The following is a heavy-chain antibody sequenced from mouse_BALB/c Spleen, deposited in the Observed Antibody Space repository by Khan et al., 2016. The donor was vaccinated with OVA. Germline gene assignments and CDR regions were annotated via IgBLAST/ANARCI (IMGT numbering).Heavy chain of an antibody. V-gene: IGHV2-9*02. CDR1: GFSLTSYG. J-gene: IGHJ2*01. CDR2: IWAGGGT. Sequence: QVQLQESGPGLVAPSQSLSITCTVSGFSLTSYGVHWVRQPPGKGLEWLGVIWAGGGTNYNSALMSRLGISNDNSKSQVFLIMNSLQTDDTAMYYCARLEEIWGQGTTLTVSS. CDR3: ARLEEI.